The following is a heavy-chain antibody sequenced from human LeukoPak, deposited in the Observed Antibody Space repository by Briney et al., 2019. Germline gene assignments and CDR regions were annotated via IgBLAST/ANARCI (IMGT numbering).Heavy chain of an antibody. Sequence: SETLSLTCTVSGYSISSGYYWGWIRQPPGKGLEWIGSIYHSGSTYYNPSLKSRVTISVDTSKNQFSLKLSSVTAADTAVYYCARTIAGGSYRYPYWFDPWGQGTLVTVSS. CDR3: ARTIAGGSYRYPYWFDP. V-gene: IGHV4-38-2*02. D-gene: IGHD3-16*02. CDR2: IYHSGST. J-gene: IGHJ5*02. CDR1: GYSISSGYY.